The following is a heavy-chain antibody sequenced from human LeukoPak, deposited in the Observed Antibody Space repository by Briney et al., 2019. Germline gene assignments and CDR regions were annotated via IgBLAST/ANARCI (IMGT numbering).Heavy chain of an antibody. V-gene: IGHV4-30-2*05. Sequence: KSSETLSLTCAVSGGSISSGGYSWSWIRQPPGKGLEWIGYIYHSGSTYYNPSLKSRVTISVDTSKNQFSLKLSSVTAADTAVYYCARVQGGQASSGYFNWFDPWGQGALVTVSS. CDR2: IYHSGST. CDR3: ARVQGGQASSGYFNWFDP. J-gene: IGHJ5*02. D-gene: IGHD3-22*01. CDR1: GGSISSGGYS.